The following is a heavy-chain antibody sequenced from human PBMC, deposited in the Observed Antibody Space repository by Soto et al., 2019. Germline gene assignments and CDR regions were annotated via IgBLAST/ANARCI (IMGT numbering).Heavy chain of an antibody. D-gene: IGHD3-22*01. CDR1: EYTFTSYG. CDR3: ASASSPDYYDSTGYYLSAFDI. J-gene: IGHJ3*02. Sequence: QVQLVQSEAEVKKPGASVKVSCKASEYTFTSYGISWVRQAPGQGLEWMGWISTYNGNTNYAQKLRGRVTMTTDTSTSKAYMELRSLRSDDTAVYYCASASSPDYYDSTGYYLSAFDIWGQGTMVTVSS. CDR2: ISTYNGNT. V-gene: IGHV1-18*01.